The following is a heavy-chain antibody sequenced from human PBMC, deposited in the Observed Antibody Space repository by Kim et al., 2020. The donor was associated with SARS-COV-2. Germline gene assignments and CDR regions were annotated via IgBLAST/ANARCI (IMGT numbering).Heavy chain of an antibody. J-gene: IGHJ6*03. CDR3: AKAQETSPYYYYYMDV. V-gene: IGHV3-30*02. Sequence: SVKGRFTISRDNSKNTLYLQMNSLRAEDTAVYYCAKAQETSPYYYYYMDVWGKGTTVTVSS.